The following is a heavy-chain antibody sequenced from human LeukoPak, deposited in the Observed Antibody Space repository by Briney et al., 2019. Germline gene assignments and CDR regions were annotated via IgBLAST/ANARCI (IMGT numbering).Heavy chain of an antibody. CDR3: SRLAKCDGNCYSFDL. CDR1: GDSITTHP. Sequence: SETLSLTCTVSGDSITTHPWSWVRQTSGKGLDYIGFIDSNGNTNYNPSLKTRVIISSDTSTIQISLTLNSVAAADTAVYYCSRLAKCDGNCYSFDLWGQGMLVTVSS. CDR2: IDSNGNT. J-gene: IGHJ4*02. D-gene: IGHD2-15*01. V-gene: IGHV4-59*11.